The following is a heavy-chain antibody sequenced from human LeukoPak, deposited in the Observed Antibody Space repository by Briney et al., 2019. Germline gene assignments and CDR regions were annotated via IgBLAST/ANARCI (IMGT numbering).Heavy chain of an antibody. D-gene: IGHD3-3*01. V-gene: IGHV4-38-2*02. J-gene: IGHJ5*02. Sequence: SETLSLTCTVSGYSISSGYYWGWIRQPPGKGLEWIGSIYYSGRTYYNPSLKSRVTISLDTSTNQFSLKLSSVTAADTAVYYCARDQLITVFGVIIPLNWFDPWGQGTLVTVSS. CDR1: GYSISSGYY. CDR3: ARDQLITVFGVIIPLNWFDP. CDR2: IYYSGRT.